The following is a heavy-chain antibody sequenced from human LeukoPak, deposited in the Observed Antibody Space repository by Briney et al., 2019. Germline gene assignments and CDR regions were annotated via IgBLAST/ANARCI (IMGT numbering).Heavy chain of an antibody. V-gene: IGHV3-21*01. CDR3: AREMTTVTTGSFDY. Sequence: GALRLSCAASGFTFSSYSMNWVRQAPGKGLEWASSISSSSSYIYYADSVKGRFTISRDNAKNSLYLQMNSLRAEDTAVYYCAREMTTVTTGSFDYWGQGTLVTVSS. CDR1: GFTFSSYS. CDR2: ISSSSSYI. D-gene: IGHD4-17*01. J-gene: IGHJ4*02.